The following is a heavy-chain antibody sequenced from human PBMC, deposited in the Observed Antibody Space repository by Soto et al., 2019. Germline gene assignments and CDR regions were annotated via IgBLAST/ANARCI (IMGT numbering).Heavy chain of an antibody. V-gene: IGHV3-53*01. CDR2: IYSGGST. CDR3: ATRPLVPGAL. CDR1: GFTFSSND. D-gene: IGHD2-2*01. Sequence: EVQLVESGGGLIQPGGSLRLSCAASGFTFSSNDMNWVRQAQGKGLEWVSLIYSGGSTYYADSVKGRFTNSRDNSKNTLYLQMSSLRADDTAVYYCATRPLVPGALWGQGTMVTVSS. J-gene: IGHJ3*01.